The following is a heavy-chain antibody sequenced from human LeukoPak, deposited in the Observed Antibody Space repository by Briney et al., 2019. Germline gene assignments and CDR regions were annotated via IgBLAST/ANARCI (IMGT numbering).Heavy chain of an antibody. D-gene: IGHD6-6*01. CDR1: GGSISSYY. CDR3: ARSEYSSSSGHFDY. V-gene: IGHV4-59*08. CDR2: IYFSGST. Sequence: SETLSLTCTVSGGSISSYYWIWIRQPPGKGLEWIGYIYFSGSTDYNPSLKSRVTISVDTSKNQFSLKLSSVTAADTAVYYCARSEYSSSSGHFDYWGQGTLVTVSS. J-gene: IGHJ4*02.